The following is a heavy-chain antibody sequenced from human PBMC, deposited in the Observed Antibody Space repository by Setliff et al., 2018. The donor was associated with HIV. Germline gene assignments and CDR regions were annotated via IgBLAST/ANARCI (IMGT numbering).Heavy chain of an antibody. CDR3: ARAVRQQLVYYYYGMDV. V-gene: IGHV3-33*08. Sequence: PGGSLRLSCAASGFTFSDYNMHWVRQAPGTGLEWVAVIWFDGSNKYHSDSVKGRFTISRDNSKNTLYLEMNRLRIDDTAVYYCARAVRQQLVYYYYGMDVWGQGTTVTVSS. D-gene: IGHD6-13*01. J-gene: IGHJ6*02. CDR2: IWFDGSNK. CDR1: GFTFSDYN.